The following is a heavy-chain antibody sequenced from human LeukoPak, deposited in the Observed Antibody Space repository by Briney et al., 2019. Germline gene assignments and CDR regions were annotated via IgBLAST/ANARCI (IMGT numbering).Heavy chain of an antibody. CDR1: GFTFSSYA. D-gene: IGHD2-2*01. J-gene: IGHJ6*03. V-gene: IGHV3-23*01. CDR2: ISGSGGST. CDR3: ASTDIVVVPAGRTPHYYYYMDV. Sequence: GGSLRLSCAASGFTFSSYAMSWVRQAPGKGLEWVSAISGSGGSTYYADSVKGRFTISRDNSKNTLYLQMNSLRAEDTAVYYCASTDIVVVPAGRTPHYYYYMDVWGKGTTVTVSS.